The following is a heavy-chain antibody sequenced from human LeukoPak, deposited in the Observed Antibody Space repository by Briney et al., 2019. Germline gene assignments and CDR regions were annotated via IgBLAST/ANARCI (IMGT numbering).Heavy chain of an antibody. J-gene: IGHJ3*02. Sequence: GGSLRLSCAASGFTFSGYGMNWVRQAPGKGLEWVAITSYDGREKYYADSVKGRFTISRDNSKDTLYLQMNSLRPEDTAIYYCAKSKPPREYCSVTTCYAGFGAFDIWGQRTMVTVFS. V-gene: IGHV3-30*18. CDR1: GFTFSGYG. D-gene: IGHD2-2*01. CDR2: TSYDGREK. CDR3: AKSKPPREYCSVTTCYAGFGAFDI.